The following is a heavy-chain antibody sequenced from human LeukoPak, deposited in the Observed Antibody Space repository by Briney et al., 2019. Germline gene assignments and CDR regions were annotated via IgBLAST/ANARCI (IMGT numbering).Heavy chain of an antibody. Sequence: ASVKVSCKASGYTFTSYAMKWVRQAPGQGLEWMGWINTNTGNPTYAQGFTGRFVFSLDTSVSTAYLQISSLKAEDTAVYYCARGHGSGNLNWYFDLWGRGTLVTVSS. CDR1: GYTFTSYA. CDR2: INTNTGNP. D-gene: IGHD3-10*01. V-gene: IGHV7-4-1*02. J-gene: IGHJ2*01. CDR3: ARGHGSGNLNWYFDL.